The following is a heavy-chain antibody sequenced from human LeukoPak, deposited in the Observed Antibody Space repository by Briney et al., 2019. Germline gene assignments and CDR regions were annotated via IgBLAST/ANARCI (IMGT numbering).Heavy chain of an antibody. J-gene: IGHJ4*02. CDR2: INTNTGNP. CDR1: GYTFTNYA. D-gene: IGHD1-14*01. V-gene: IGHV7-4-1*02. CDR3: ARSYTDYGDY. Sequence: ASVKVSCKASGYTFTNYAMNWVRQAPGQGLEWMGWINTNTGNPTYAQGFTGRFVFSLDTSVSTAFLQISSLKAEDTAVYYRARSYTDYGDYWGQGTLVTVSS.